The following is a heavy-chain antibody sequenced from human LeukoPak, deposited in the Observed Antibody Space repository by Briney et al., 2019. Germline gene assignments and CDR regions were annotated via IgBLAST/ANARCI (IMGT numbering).Heavy chain of an antibody. D-gene: IGHD1-26*01. V-gene: IGHV1-18*01. CDR2: ISAYNGNT. J-gene: IGHJ4*02. Sequence: ASVKVSCKASGYTFTSYGISWVRQAPGQGLEWMGWISAYNGNTNYAQKLQGRVTMTTDTSTSTAYMELRSLRSDDTAVYYCARDGTYSGSYWGVDYWGQGTLVTVSS. CDR1: GYTFTSYG. CDR3: ARDGTYSGSYWGVDY.